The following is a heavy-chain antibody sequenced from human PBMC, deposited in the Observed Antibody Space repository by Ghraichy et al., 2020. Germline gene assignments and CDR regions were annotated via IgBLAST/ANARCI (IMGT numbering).Heavy chain of an antibody. V-gene: IGHV3-30-3*01. CDR1: GFSLNTNT. Sequence: GGSLRPSCAASGFSLNTNTMHWVRQAPGKGLEWVAVISYDGSNKYYADSVRGRFTISRDSSRNTLYLQLNSLRPEDTAVYYCAREPSDQTFDSWGQGTLVTVSS. CDR3: AREPSDQTFDS. J-gene: IGHJ4*02. CDR2: ISYDGSNK.